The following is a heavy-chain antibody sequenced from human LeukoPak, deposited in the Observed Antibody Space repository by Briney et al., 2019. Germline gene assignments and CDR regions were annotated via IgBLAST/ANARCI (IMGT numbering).Heavy chain of an antibody. Sequence: PSETLSLTCIVSGYSISSGYYWGWIRPPPGKGLEWIGNIYHSGITYYNLYNPSLKSRVIISVDTSKNHFSLKLSSVTAADTAVYFCATLLSSSYYFDYWGQGTLVTVSS. J-gene: IGHJ4*02. CDR2: IYHSGIT. CDR1: GYSISSGYY. CDR3: ATLLSSSYYFDY. V-gene: IGHV4-38-2*02. D-gene: IGHD3-10*02.